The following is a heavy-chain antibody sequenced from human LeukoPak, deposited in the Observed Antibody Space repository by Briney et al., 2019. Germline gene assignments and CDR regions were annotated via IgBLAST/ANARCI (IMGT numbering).Heavy chain of an antibody. Sequence: SETLSLTCAVYGGSFSSYYWSWIRQPPGKGLEWIGETNHSGSTNYNPSLKSRVTISVDTSKNQFSLKLSSVTAADTAVYYCARGRWLRLIDYWGQGTLVTVSS. CDR3: ARGRWLRLIDY. D-gene: IGHD5-12*01. CDR2: TNHSGST. CDR1: GGSFSSYY. V-gene: IGHV4-34*01. J-gene: IGHJ4*02.